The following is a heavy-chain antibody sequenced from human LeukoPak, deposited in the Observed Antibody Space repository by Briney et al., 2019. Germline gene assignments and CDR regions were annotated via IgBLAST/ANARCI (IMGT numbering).Heavy chain of an antibody. V-gene: IGHV3-74*01. Sequence: GGSLRLSCAASGFTFSSYWMHWVRHAPGKGLVWVSRMNSDGSSTSYADSVKGRFTISRDNAKNTLYLQMNSLRAEDTAVYYCASLYYDFWSGYYSPDYWGQGTLVTVSS. CDR1: GFTFSSYW. CDR3: ASLYYDFWSGYYSPDY. CDR2: MNSDGSST. D-gene: IGHD3-3*01. J-gene: IGHJ4*02.